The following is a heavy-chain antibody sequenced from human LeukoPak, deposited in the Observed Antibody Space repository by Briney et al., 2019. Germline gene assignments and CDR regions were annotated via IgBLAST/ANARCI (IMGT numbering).Heavy chain of an antibody. D-gene: IGHD4-17*01. CDR3: AKDYGDYFHDWFDP. CDR2: IRYDGSNK. J-gene: IGHJ5*02. Sequence: PGGSLRLSCASFGFTFSHYAMSWVRQAPGKGLEWVAFIRYDGSNKYYADSVKGRFTISRDNSKNTLYLQMNSLRAEDTAVYYCAKDYGDYFHDWFDPWGQGTLVTVSS. CDR1: GFTFSHYA. V-gene: IGHV3-30*02.